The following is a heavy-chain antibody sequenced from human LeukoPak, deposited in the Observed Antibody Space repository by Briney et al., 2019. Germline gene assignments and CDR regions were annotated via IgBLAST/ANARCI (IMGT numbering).Heavy chain of an antibody. CDR1: GFTLVDY. CDR3: ARDSTVTTSWFDP. J-gene: IGHJ5*02. Sequence: GASVKVSCKASGFTLVDYIHWVRQDPRQGLQWMGWINPNSGDTEYAQKFQGRVTMTRDTSVSTVYMELSSLRSDDTAVYYCARDSTVTTSWFDPWGQGTLVTVSS. V-gene: IGHV1-2*02. D-gene: IGHD4-11*01. CDR2: INPNSGDT.